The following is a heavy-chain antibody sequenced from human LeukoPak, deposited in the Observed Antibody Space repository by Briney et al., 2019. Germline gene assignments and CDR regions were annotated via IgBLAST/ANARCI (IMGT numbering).Heavy chain of an antibody. D-gene: IGHD1-26*01. CDR1: GYTLTELS. CDR3: ARDSGSYYYYYYGMDV. J-gene: IGHJ6*02. V-gene: IGHV1-24*01. CDR2: FDPEDGET. Sequence: ASVKVSCKVSGYTLTELSMHWVRQAPGKGLEWMGGFDPEDGETIYAQKFQGRVTMTEDTSTSTAYMELRSLRSDDTAVYYCARDSGSYYYYYYGMDVWGQGTTVTVSS.